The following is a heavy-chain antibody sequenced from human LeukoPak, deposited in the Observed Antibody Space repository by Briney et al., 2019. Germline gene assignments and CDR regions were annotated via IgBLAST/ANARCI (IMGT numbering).Heavy chain of an antibody. J-gene: IGHJ4*02. CDR2: ISGDGGST. D-gene: IGHD5-24*01. V-gene: IGHV3-43*02. CDR1: GFTFDDYA. CDR3: AKDNRRWLQLYYFDY. Sequence: GGSLRLSCAASGFTFDDYAMHWVRQAPGKGLEWVSLISGDGGSTYYADSVKGRFTISRDNSKNSLYPQMNSLRTEDTALYYCAKDNRRWLQLYYFDYWGQGTLVTVSS.